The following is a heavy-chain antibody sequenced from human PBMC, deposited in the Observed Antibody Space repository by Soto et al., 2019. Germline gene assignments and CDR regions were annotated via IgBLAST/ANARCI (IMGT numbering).Heavy chain of an antibody. CDR3: ARNLEERRGRIMVRGVRDY. J-gene: IGHJ4*02. CDR1: GFTFSSYW. CDR2: INSDGSST. D-gene: IGHD3-10*01. V-gene: IGHV3-74*01. Sequence: GGSLRLSCAASGFTFSSYWMHWVRQAPGKGLVWVSRINSDGSSTSYADSVKGRFTISRDNAKNTLYLQMNSLRAEDTAVYYCARNLEERRGRIMVRGVRDYWGQGTLVTVSS.